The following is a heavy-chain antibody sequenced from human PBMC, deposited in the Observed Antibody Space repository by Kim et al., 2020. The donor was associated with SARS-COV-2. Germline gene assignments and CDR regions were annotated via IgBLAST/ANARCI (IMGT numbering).Heavy chain of an antibody. CDR3: ARVWVYYYDSSGRPAGDWFDP. Sequence: ASVKVSCKASGYTFTSYDINWVRQATGQGLEWMGWMNPNSGNTGYAQKFQGRVTMTRNTSISTAYMELSSLRSEDTAVYYCARVWVYYYDSSGRPAGDWFDPWGQGTLVTVSS. D-gene: IGHD3-22*01. CDR2: MNPNSGNT. V-gene: IGHV1-8*02. CDR1: GYTFTSYD. J-gene: IGHJ5*02.